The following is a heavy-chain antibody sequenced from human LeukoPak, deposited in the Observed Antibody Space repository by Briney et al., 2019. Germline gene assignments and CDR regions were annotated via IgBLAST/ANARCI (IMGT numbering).Heavy chain of an antibody. J-gene: IGHJ6*02. CDR2: FDPEDGET. D-gene: IGHD3-3*01. CDR3: ATARHPFYDFSLYGMDV. CDR1: GYTLTELS. Sequence: ASVKVSCKVSGYTLTELSMHWVRQAPGKGLEWMGGFDPEDGETIYAQKFQGRVTMTEDTSTDTAYMELSSLRSEDTAVYYCATARHPFYDFSLYGMDVWGQGTTVTVSS. V-gene: IGHV1-24*01.